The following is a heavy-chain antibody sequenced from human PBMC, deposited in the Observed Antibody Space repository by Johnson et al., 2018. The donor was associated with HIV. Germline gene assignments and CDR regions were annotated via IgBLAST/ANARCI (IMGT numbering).Heavy chain of an antibody. J-gene: IGHJ3*02. CDR3: ARDSVRELELPDGFDI. D-gene: IGHD1-7*01. CDR1: GFTFSAYG. Sequence: VQLVESGGGVVQPGRSLRLSCASSGFTFSAYGMHWVRQAPGKGLVWVSRINSGGGSTYYADSVKGRFTISRDNSKNTLYLQMNSLRAEDTAVYYCARDSVRELELPDGFDIWGQGTMVTVSS. CDR2: INSGGGST. V-gene: IGHV3-NL1*01.